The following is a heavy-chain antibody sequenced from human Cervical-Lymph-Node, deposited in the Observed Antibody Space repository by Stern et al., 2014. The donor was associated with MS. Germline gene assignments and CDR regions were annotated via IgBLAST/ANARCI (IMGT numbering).Heavy chain of an antibody. CDR1: GGSISSSSYY. D-gene: IGHD6-6*01. V-gene: IGHV4-39*01. CDR3: ATYYSSSSGPAFDF. J-gene: IGHJ3*01. CDR2: IYYSGLT. Sequence: QVQLQESGPGLVKPSETLSLTCTVSGGSISSSSYYWGWVRQPPGKGLEWIATIYYSGLTRYNPSLRSRVTISVDTSKNQFSLKLSSATAADTAVYYCATYYSSSSGPAFDFWGQGTMVTVSS.